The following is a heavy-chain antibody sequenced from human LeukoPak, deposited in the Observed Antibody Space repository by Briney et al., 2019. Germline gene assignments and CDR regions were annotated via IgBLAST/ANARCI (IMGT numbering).Heavy chain of an antibody. Sequence: GRSLRLSCAASGFTFDDYAMHWVRQAPGKGLEWVSGISWNSGSIGYADSVKGRFTIPRDNAKNSLYLQMNSLRAEDMALYYCAKDYSRSGLSSFDYWGQGTLVTVSS. CDR3: AKDYSRSGLSSFDY. D-gene: IGHD1-26*01. CDR1: GFTFDDYA. J-gene: IGHJ4*02. V-gene: IGHV3-9*03. CDR2: ISWNSGSI.